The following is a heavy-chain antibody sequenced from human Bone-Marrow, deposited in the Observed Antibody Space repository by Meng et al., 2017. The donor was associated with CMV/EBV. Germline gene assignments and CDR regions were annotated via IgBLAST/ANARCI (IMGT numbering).Heavy chain of an antibody. CDR1: GYTFTSYG. CDR3: AREELGVVTELFDY. D-gene: IGHD3-3*01. J-gene: IGHJ4*02. V-gene: IGHV1-18*01. Sequence: ASVKVSCKASGYTFTSYGISWVRQAPGQGLEWMGWISAYNGNTNYAQKLQGRVTMTTDTSTSTAYMELRSLRSDDTAVYYCAREELGVVTELFDYLGQGTLVTVSS. CDR2: ISAYNGNT.